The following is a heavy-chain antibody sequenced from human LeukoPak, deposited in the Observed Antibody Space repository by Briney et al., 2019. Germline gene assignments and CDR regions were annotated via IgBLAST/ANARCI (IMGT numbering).Heavy chain of an antibody. CDR3: AREYRYYYDSSGPENY. V-gene: IGHV3-7*01. D-gene: IGHD3-22*01. CDR2: IKQDGSGK. CDR1: GFTFSSYW. Sequence: QPGGSLRLSCAASGFTFSSYWMSWVRQAPGKGLEWVANIKQDGSGKYYVDSVKGRFTISRDNAKNSLYLQMNSLRAEDTAVYYCAREYRYYYDSSGPENYWGQGTLVTVSS. J-gene: IGHJ4*02.